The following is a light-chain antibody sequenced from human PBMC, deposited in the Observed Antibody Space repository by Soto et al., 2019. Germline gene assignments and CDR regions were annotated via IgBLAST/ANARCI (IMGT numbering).Light chain of an antibody. CDR1: ISDIGGYNF. V-gene: IGLV2-14*01. CDR3: ASSTRTTTLV. CDR2: DVN. J-gene: IGLJ2*01. Sequence: QSALTQPASVSGSPGQSITISCTGTISDIGGYNFISWYQHHPGKAPKLVIYDVNNRPSGISYRFSVSKYGNTASLTISGLQAEDEADYYCASSTRTTTLVFGGGTKHTVL.